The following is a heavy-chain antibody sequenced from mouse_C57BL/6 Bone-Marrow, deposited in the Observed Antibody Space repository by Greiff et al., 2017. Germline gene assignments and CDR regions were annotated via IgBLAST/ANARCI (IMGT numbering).Heavy chain of an antibody. CDR2: IDPSDSYT. Sequence: QVQLQQPGAELVMPGASVKLSCKASGYTFTSYGMYWVKQRPGQGLEWIGEIDPSDSYTNYNHKFKGKSTLTVDKSSSTAYMQLSSLTSEDSAVYYYGLLITAVVGAMDCWGQGTSVTVSS. CDR1: GYTFTSYG. V-gene: IGHV1-69*01. J-gene: IGHJ4*01. CDR3: GLLITAVVGAMDC. D-gene: IGHD1-1*01.